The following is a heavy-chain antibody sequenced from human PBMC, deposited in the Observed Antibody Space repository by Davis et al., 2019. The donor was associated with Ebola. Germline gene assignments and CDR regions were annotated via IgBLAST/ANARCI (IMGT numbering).Heavy chain of an antibody. J-gene: IGHJ3*02. Sequence: PGGSLRLSCAASGFTFSSYAMSWVRQAPGKGLEWVSAISGSGGSTYYADSVKGRFTISRDNSKNTLYLQMNSLRAEDTAVYYCAKFRGTTRDIPDAFDIWGQGTMVTVSS. CDR2: ISGSGGST. D-gene: IGHD1-26*01. CDR3: AKFRGTTRDIPDAFDI. V-gene: IGHV3-23*01. CDR1: GFTFSSYA.